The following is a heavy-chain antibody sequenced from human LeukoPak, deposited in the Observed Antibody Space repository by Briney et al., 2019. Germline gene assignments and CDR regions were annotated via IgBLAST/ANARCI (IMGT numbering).Heavy chain of an antibody. CDR2: IGGSGGST. D-gene: IGHD3-22*01. V-gene: IGHV3-23*01. Sequence: AGSLRLSCAASGFTFSSYAMSWVRQAPGKGLEWISAIGGSGGSTYSADSVKGRFTISRDNSKNTLYLQMNSLRAEDRAVYYCAKDYYDSSGYYSDAFDIWGQGTMVTVSS. J-gene: IGHJ3*02. CDR3: AKDYYDSSGYYSDAFDI. CDR1: GFTFSSYA.